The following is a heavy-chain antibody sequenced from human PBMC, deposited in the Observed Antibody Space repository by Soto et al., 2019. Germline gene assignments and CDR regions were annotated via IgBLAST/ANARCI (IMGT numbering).Heavy chain of an antibody. J-gene: IGHJ4*02. D-gene: IGHD5-12*01. CDR1: GFMFRNFG. V-gene: IGHV3-33*06. Sequence: GGSLRLSCAASGFMFRNFGMHWVRQAPGKGLEWVAVIWYDETNEFYADSVKGRFTISRDNSKNTLFLQMNSLRVEDTALYYCAKASEHDIVSSHGLDYCGQGTLVTVSS. CDR2: IWYDETNE. CDR3: AKASEHDIVSSHGLDY.